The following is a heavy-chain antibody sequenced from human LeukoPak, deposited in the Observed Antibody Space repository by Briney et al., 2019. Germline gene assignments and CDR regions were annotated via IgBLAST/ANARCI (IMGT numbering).Heavy chain of an antibody. CDR3: ARHLPYDFWSGYYKNYYYGMDV. D-gene: IGHD3-3*01. CDR2: IYPGDSDT. Sequence: GESLKISCNGSGYSFTSYWIGWVRQMPGKGLEWMGIIYPGDSDTRYSPSFQGQVTISADKSISTAYLQWSSLKASDTAMYYCARHLPYDFWSGYYKNYYYGMDVWGQGTTVTVSS. V-gene: IGHV5-51*01. CDR1: GYSFTSYW. J-gene: IGHJ6*02.